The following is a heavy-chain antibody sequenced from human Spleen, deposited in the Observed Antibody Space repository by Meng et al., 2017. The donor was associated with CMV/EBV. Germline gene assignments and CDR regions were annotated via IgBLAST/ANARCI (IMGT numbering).Heavy chain of an antibody. CDR1: GGSISSSSYY. J-gene: IGHJ5*02. D-gene: IGHD2-2*01. Sequence: LQLKESGHGLVKPSETLSLTCTGSGGSISSSSYYWGWIRQPPGKGLEWIGSIYYSGSTYYNPSLKSRVTISVDTSKNQFSLKLSSVTAADTAVYYCAREVVPAAIRWFDPWGQGTLVTVSS. V-gene: IGHV4-39*07. CDR2: IYYSGST. CDR3: AREVVPAAIRWFDP.